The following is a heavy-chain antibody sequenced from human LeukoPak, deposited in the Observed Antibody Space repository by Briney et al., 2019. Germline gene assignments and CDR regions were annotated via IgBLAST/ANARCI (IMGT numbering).Heavy chain of an antibody. D-gene: IGHD3-22*01. CDR2: INPSGGST. CDR3: AREGGNYYYDSSGYHPAYFDY. J-gene: IGHJ4*02. V-gene: IGHV1-46*01. CDR1: GYTFTSYY. Sequence: ASVKVSCKASGYTFTSYYMHRVRQAPGQGLEWMGIINPSGGSTSYAQKFQGRVTMTRDTSTSTVYMELSSLRSEDTAVYYCAREGGNYYYDSSGYHPAYFDYWGQGTLVTVSS.